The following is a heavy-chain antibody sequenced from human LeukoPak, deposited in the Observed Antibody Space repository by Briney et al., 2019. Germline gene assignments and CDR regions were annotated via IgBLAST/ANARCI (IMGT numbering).Heavy chain of an antibody. CDR3: AKSISGSYDWFDP. CDR1: GFTFSSYA. D-gene: IGHD1-26*01. Sequence: GGSLRLSCAASGFTFSSYAMSWVRQAPGKGLEWVSGLSGSGGSPYYADSVKGRFTISRDNSKNTLYLLMDSLSAEDTAIYYCAKSISGSYDWFDPWGQGTLVTVSS. CDR2: LSGSGGSP. V-gene: IGHV3-23*01. J-gene: IGHJ5*02.